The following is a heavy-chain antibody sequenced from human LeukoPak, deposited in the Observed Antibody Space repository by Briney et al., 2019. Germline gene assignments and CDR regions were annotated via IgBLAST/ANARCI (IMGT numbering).Heavy chain of an antibody. Sequence: PGGSLRLSCAASGFTFSSYWMSWVRQAPGKGLGWGANKKHVGSEKYYVDSVKGRFTISRDNAKNSLYLQMNSLRAEDTAVYYCARDMWFGELFLSFDYWGQRTLVTASS. CDR3: ARDMWFGELFLSFDY. J-gene: IGHJ4*02. D-gene: IGHD3-10*01. V-gene: IGHV3-7*01. CDR2: KKHVGSEK. CDR1: GFTFSSYW.